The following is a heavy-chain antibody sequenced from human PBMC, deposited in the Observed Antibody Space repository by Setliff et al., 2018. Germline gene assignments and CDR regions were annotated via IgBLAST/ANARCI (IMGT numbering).Heavy chain of an antibody. Sequence: GGSLRLSCAASGFSLGSYEFNWVRQAPGKGLEWVSYISSSGYTNHADSVKGRFTISRDNSKNTLYLQMNSLRAEDTAVYYCARDVQGGGHPENWGQGTLVTVSS. V-gene: IGHV3-53*01. J-gene: IGHJ4*02. CDR2: ISSSGYT. D-gene: IGHD2-15*01. CDR3: ARDVQGGGHPEN. CDR1: GFSLGSYE.